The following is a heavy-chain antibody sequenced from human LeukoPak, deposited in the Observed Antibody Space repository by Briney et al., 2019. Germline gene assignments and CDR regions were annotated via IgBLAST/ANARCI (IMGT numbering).Heavy chain of an antibody. J-gene: IGHJ5*02. D-gene: IGHD3-3*01. V-gene: IGHV5-51*01. Sequence: GASLKISCKGSGSRFTSYWIGWVRQMPGKGLEWMGIIYPGDSDTRYSPSFQGQVTISADKSISTAYLQWSSLKASDTAMYYCARSRSGPIYNWFDPWGQGTLVTVSS. CDR3: ARSRSGPIYNWFDP. CDR2: IYPGDSDT. CDR1: GSRFTSYW.